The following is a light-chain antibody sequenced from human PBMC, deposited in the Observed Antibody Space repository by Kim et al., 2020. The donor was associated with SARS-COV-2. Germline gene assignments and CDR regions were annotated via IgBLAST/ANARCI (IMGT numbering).Light chain of an antibody. CDR3: NSRDSSGKRVV. CDR2: ADD. J-gene: IGLJ2*01. CDR1: SLRTSY. Sequence: SSELTQDPAVSVALGQTVRITCQGDSLRTSYTSWYQLKSGQAPVLVLYADDNRPSGIPDRFSGSSSGNTAALTITGAQAEDEAGYYCNSRDSSGKRVVFG. V-gene: IGLV3-19*01.